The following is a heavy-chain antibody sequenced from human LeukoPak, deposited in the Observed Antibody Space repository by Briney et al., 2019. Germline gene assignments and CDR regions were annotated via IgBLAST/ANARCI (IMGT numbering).Heavy chain of an antibody. Sequence: GGSLRLSCAASGFTFSSYGMHWVRQAPGKGLEWVAVIWYDGSNKYYADSVKGRFTISRDNSKSTLYLQMNSLRAEDTAVYYCARDPSPVYYASGSSKYYYYGMDVWGPGTTVTVSS. CDR2: IWYDGSNK. J-gene: IGHJ6*02. CDR3: ARDPSPVYYASGSSKYYYYGMDV. V-gene: IGHV3-33*01. D-gene: IGHD3-10*01. CDR1: GFTFSSYG.